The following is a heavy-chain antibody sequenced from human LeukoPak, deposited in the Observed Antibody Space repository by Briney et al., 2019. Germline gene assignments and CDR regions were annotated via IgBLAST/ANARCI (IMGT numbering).Heavy chain of an antibody. Sequence: PGGSLRLSCAVSGFTFSSYGMSWVRQAPGKGLEWVSAISGSGYSAYYADSVKGRFTISRDNSKNTLFLQMNSLRAEDTAVYYCAKDALRAVPYYFDYGGQGTLVTVSS. V-gene: IGHV3-23*01. CDR1: GFTFSSYG. CDR3: AKDALRAVPYYFDY. CDR2: ISGSGYSA. D-gene: IGHD3-10*01. J-gene: IGHJ4*02.